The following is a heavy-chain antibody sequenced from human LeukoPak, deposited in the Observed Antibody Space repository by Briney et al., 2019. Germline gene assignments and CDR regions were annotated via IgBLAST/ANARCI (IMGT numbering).Heavy chain of an antibody. CDR2: IIPIFGTA. J-gene: IGHJ3*02. V-gene: IGHV1-69*13. D-gene: IGHD6-19*01. CDR1: GGTFSSYA. CDR3: ARYSSEHAFAI. Sequence: GASVKVSCKASGGTFSSYAISWVRQAPGQGLEWMGGIIPIFGTANYARKFRGRVTITADESTSTAYMELSSLRSEDTAVYYCARYSSEHAFAIWGQGTTVTVSS.